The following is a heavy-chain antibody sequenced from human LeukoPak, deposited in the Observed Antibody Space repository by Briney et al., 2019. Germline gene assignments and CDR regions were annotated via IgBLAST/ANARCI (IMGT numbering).Heavy chain of an antibody. J-gene: IGHJ4*02. CDR3: ARSPGGVAMPMRETENRGFDY. Sequence: ASVKVSCKASGYTFTGYYMHWVRQAPGQGLEWMGWINPNSGGTNYAQKFQGRVTMTRDTSISTAYMELSRLRSEDTAVYYCARSPGGVAMPMRETENRGFDYWGQGTLVTVSS. CDR1: GYTFTGYY. V-gene: IGHV1-2*02. CDR2: INPNSGGT. D-gene: IGHD2-2*01.